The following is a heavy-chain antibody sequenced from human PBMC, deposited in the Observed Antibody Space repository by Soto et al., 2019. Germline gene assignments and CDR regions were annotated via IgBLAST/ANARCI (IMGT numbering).Heavy chain of an antibody. CDR1: GGTFSSYA. Sequence: QVQLVQSGAEVKKPGSSVKVSCKASGGTFSSYAISWVRQAPGQGLEWMGGIIPIFGTANYAQKFQGRVTITADESTSTAYMELSSLRSEDTAVYYCAYCGGDCDDYYYYVMDVWGKGTTVTVSS. CDR2: IIPIFGTA. D-gene: IGHD2-21*02. V-gene: IGHV1-69*12. J-gene: IGHJ6*04. CDR3: AYCGGDCDDYYYYVMDV.